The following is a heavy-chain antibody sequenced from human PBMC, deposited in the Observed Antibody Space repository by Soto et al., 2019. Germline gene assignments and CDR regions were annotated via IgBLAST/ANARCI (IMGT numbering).Heavy chain of an antibody. J-gene: IGHJ4*02. CDR3: ARKQAGSFSGMAY. Sequence: QVQLQESGPGRVKPSQTLSLTGTVTGDSITSGGYYWSWIRQHPGKGLEWLGYIYGSGGSGSTLYNPSLKSRITLSVDTSTTQFSLNLSSVTVADTAVYFCARKQAGSFSGMAYWGQGTLVTVSS. D-gene: IGHD1-1*01. CDR2: IYGSGGSGST. CDR1: GDSITSGGYY. V-gene: IGHV4-31*03.